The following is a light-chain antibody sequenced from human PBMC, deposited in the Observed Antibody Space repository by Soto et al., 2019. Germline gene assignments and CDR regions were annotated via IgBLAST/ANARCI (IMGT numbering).Light chain of an antibody. Sequence: DLQLTQSPSFLSASVGDRVTITCRASQGLSSDLAWYQQKPGKAPKLLIYAASTLQSGVPSRFSGSGSGTEFTLTISSLQPEDFATYYCHQLNSYPITFGQGTRLEIK. CDR3: HQLNSYPIT. CDR2: AAS. CDR1: QGLSSD. V-gene: IGKV1-9*01. J-gene: IGKJ5*01.